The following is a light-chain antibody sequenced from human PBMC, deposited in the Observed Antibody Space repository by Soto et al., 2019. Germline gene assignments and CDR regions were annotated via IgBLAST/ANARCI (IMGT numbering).Light chain of an antibody. V-gene: IGKV1-5*03. Sequence: DIQMTQSPATLSASVGDRATITCRASQIISSWLAWYQQQPGTPPKLLIYKASSLESGAPSRFSGSGSGTDFPLNISRLQPDDFATYYCQEYNSYPLTFGGGTKVDIK. CDR2: KAS. J-gene: IGKJ4*01. CDR3: QEYNSYPLT. CDR1: QIISSW.